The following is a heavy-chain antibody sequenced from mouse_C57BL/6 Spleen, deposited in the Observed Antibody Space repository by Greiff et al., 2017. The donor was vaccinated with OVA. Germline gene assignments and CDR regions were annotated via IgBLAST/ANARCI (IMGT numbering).Heavy chain of an antibody. Sequence: QVQLQQSGAELARPGASVKMSCKASGYTFTSYTMHWVKQRPGQGLEWIGYINPSSGSTRYNQKFKDKATLTADKSSSTAYMHLSSLTSEDSAVYYCARGDYEGFAMDYWGQGTSVTVSS. CDR2: INPSSGST. V-gene: IGHV1-4*01. J-gene: IGHJ4*01. CDR1: GYTFTSYT. CDR3: ARGDYEGFAMDY. D-gene: IGHD2-4*01.